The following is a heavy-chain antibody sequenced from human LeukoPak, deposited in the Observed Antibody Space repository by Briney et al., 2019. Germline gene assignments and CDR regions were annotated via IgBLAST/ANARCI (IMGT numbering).Heavy chain of an antibody. D-gene: IGHD3-10*01. CDR2: INAGNGNT. J-gene: IGHJ4*02. Sequence: ASVKVSCKASGYTFTSDAMHWVRQAPGQRLEWMGWINAGNGNTKYSQKFQGRVTITRDTSASTAYMELSSLRSEDTAVYYCARGHLWFGELWPSDYWGQGTLVTVSS. CDR3: ARGHLWFGELWPSDY. CDR1: GYTFTSDA. V-gene: IGHV1-3*01.